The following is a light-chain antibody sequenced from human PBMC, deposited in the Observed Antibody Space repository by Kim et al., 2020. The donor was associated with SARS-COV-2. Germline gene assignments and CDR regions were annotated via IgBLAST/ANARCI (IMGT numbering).Light chain of an antibody. CDR3: QYYGSSPPWT. Sequence: EVVLTQSPDTLSLSPGERAALSCRTSQIITNAYLGWYQQKPGQAPRLLIYGASYRATGIPDRFSGSGSGTDFTLTISRLEPEDFAVYYCQYYGSSPPWTFGQGTKVDIK. V-gene: IGKV3-20*01. CDR2: GAS. CDR1: QIITNAY. J-gene: IGKJ1*01.